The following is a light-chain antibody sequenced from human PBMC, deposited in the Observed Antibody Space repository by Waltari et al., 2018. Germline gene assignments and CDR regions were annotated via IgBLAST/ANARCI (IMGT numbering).Light chain of an antibody. CDR2: MAS. CDR1: QSVTNN. J-gene: IGKJ4*01. V-gene: IGKV3-15*01. CDR3: QQYNNWPLT. Sequence: EIVMTQSPATLSLSPGERATLSCRASQSVTNNLAWYQQKPGQAPRLLIYMASTRATSTPARISGSGSGTEVTCTISSLQSEDFAFYYCQQYNNWPLTFGGGTKVEIK.